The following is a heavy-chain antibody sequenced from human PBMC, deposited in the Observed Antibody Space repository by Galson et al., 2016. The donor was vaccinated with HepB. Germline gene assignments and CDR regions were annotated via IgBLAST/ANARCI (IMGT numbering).Heavy chain of an antibody. CDR1: GGSFSGYY. CDR2: INHSGST. CDR3: ARGDDELLYSVESPHHYYGMDV. Sequence: SETLSLTCAVYGGSFSGYYWSWIRQPPGKGLEWIEEINHSGSTNYNPSLKSRVTISVDTSKNQFSLKLSSVTAADTAVYYCARGDDELLYSVESPHHYYGMDVWGQGTTVTVSS. J-gene: IGHJ6*02. V-gene: IGHV4-34*01. D-gene: IGHD2-2*02.